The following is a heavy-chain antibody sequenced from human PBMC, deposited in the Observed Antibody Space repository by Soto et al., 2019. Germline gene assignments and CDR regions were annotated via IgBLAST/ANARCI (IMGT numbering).Heavy chain of an antibody. CDR1: GASINRYY. J-gene: IGHJ3*01. CDR3: ARRSMIVPAPFGF. Sequence: SETLSLTCTVSGASINRYYWSWIRQPQEKGLGCIEHIYYSGSTSYNPSFKSRVTKLIDTSRNQFSLKLSSVTAADSAVYYCARRSMIVPAPFGFWGQGTMVTVSS. V-gene: IGHV4-59*08. CDR2: IYYSGST. D-gene: IGHD3-22*01.